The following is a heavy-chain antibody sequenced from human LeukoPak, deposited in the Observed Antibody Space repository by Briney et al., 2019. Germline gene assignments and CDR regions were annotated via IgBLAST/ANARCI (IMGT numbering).Heavy chain of an antibody. Sequence: ASVKVSCKASGYTFTSYYIHWVRQAPGQGLEWMGIINPGGGTTSYPQKFQGRVTMTRDTSTSTVYLELSSLRSEDTAVFYCARGYSSSVHYWGQGTLVTASS. V-gene: IGHV1-46*01. J-gene: IGHJ4*02. CDR3: ARGYSSSVHY. D-gene: IGHD6-13*01. CDR2: INPGGGTT. CDR1: GYTFTSYY.